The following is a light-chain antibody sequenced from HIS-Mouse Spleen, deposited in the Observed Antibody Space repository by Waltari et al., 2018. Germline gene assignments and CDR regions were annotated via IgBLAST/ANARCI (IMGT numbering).Light chain of an antibody. Sequence: QSALTQPASVSGSPGQSITISCTGTSSDVGSSNLVSWYQQHPGKAPKLMLYEGSKRPSGVSNRFSGSKSGNTASLTISGLQAEDEADYYCCSYAGSSTYVVFGGGTKLTVL. CDR2: EGS. CDR1: SSDVGSSNL. V-gene: IGLV2-23*01. CDR3: CSYAGSSTYVV. J-gene: IGLJ2*01.